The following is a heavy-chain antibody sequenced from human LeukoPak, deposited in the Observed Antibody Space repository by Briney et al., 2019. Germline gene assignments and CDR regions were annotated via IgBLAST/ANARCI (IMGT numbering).Heavy chain of an antibody. D-gene: IGHD4-17*01. CDR3: ASTTVTTKIVGFDY. V-gene: IGHV3-48*01. J-gene: IGHJ4*02. Sequence: PGGSLRLSCAASGFTFSSYWMTWIRQAPGKGLEWVSYISSSSSTIYYADSVKGRFTISRDNAKNSLYLQMNSLRAEDTAVYYCASTTVTTKIVGFDYWGQGTLVTVSS. CDR2: ISSSSSTI. CDR1: GFTFSSYW.